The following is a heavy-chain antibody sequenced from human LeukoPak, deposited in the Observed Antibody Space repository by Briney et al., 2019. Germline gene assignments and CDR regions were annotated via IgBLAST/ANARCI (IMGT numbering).Heavy chain of an antibody. V-gene: IGHV3-23*01. CDR1: GFTFSSYA. Sequence: GGSLRLSCAASGFTFSSYAMSWVRQAPGKRLEWVSAISGSGGSTYYADSVKGRFTISRDNSKNTLYLQMNSLRAEDTAVYYCAKDSLRDGYDYYYYGMDVWGQGTTVTVSS. J-gene: IGHJ6*02. D-gene: IGHD5-24*01. CDR3: AKDSLRDGYDYYYYGMDV. CDR2: ISGSGGST.